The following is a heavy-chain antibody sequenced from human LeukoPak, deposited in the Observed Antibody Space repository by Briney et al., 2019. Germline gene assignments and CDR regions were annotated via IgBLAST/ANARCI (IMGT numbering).Heavy chain of an antibody. D-gene: IGHD3-10*01. CDR3: AKDKPITMVRGVIITPDY. Sequence: GGSLRLSCAASGFTFSSYGMHWVRQAPGKGLEWVAVISYDGSNKYYADSVKGRFTISRDNSKNTLYLQMNSLRAEDTAVYYCAKDKPITMVRGVIITPDYWGQGILVTVSS. V-gene: IGHV3-30*18. J-gene: IGHJ4*02. CDR2: ISYDGSNK. CDR1: GFTFSSYG.